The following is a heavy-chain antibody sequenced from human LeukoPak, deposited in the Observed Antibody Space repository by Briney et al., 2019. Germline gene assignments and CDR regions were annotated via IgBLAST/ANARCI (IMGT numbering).Heavy chain of an antibody. Sequence: GGSLRLSCAASEFTFSSYSMNWVRQAPGKGLEWVSYISSSSSTIYYADSVKGRFTISRDNAKNSLYLQMNSLRAEDTAVYYCARALKSYDSSGYYYGSWGQGTLVTVSS. V-gene: IGHV3-48*01. CDR2: ISSSSSTI. D-gene: IGHD3-22*01. CDR1: EFTFSSYS. J-gene: IGHJ4*02. CDR3: ARALKSYDSSGYYYGS.